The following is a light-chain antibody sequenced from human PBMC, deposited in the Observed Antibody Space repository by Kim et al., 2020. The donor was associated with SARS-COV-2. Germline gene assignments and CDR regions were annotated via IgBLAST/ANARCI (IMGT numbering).Light chain of an antibody. CDR3: QQYYSTPYT. CDR1: QSVLYSSNNKSY. CDR2: WAS. J-gene: IGKJ2*01. Sequence: DIVMTQSPDSLAVSLGERATINCKSSQSVLYSSNNKSYLAWYQQKPGQPHKLLIYWASTRESGVPDRFSGSGSGTDFTLTISSLQAEDVAVYYCQQYYSTPYTFGQGTKLEI. V-gene: IGKV4-1*01.